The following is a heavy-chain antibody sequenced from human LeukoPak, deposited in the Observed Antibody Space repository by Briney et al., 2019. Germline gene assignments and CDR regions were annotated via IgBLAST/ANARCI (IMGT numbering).Heavy chain of an antibody. CDR2: IRGSGGST. CDR3: AKTFPYGTTWSCFCDY. V-gene: IGHV3-23*01. J-gene: IGHJ4*02. CDR1: GFPFSNNV. D-gene: IGHD2/OR15-2a*01. Sequence: PGGSQTLSCAASGFPFSNNVMTWVRQAPGRGLDWLAAIRGSGGSTYYADSVKGRFTISRDNSKNMLYLQMNSLRDEDTAVYYCAKTFPYGTTWSCFCDYWGQGWLVSVSS.